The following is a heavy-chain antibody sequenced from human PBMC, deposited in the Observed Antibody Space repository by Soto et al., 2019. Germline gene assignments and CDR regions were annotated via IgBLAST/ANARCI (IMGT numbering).Heavy chain of an antibody. J-gene: IGHJ6*02. CDR3: ANHLYAVATMSRYFGMEG. D-gene: IGHD5-12*01. Sequence: QVQLVESGGGVVQPGRSLRLSCAASGFTFNSYGMHWVRQAPGKGLEWVAVISYDGSNKYYADSVKGRFTISRDNPNNTLDLQMNIMRDEETAVYYCANHLYAVATMSRYFGMEGWGQGTSVTVSS. CDR1: GFTFNSYG. V-gene: IGHV3-30*18. CDR2: ISYDGSNK.